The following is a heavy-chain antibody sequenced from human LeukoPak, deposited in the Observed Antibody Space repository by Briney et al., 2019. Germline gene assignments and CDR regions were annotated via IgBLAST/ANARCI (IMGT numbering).Heavy chain of an antibody. CDR3: ARSLGSHVLRYFDWLSRDAFDI. Sequence: ASVKVSCKASGYTFTSYDINWVRQATGQGLEWMGWMNPNSGNTGYAQKFQGRVTMTRNTSISTAYMELSSLRSEDTAVYYCARSLGSHVLRYFDWLSRDAFDIWGQGTMVTVSS. V-gene: IGHV1-8*01. D-gene: IGHD3-9*01. CDR1: GYTFTSYD. J-gene: IGHJ3*02. CDR2: MNPNSGNT.